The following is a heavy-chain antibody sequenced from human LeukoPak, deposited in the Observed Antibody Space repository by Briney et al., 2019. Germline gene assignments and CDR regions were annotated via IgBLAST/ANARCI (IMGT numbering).Heavy chain of an antibody. J-gene: IGHJ1*01. Sequence: ASVKVSCKASGYTFTSYYMHWVRQAPGQGLEWMGIINPSGGSASYAQKFQGRVTMTRDTSTSTVYMELSSLRSEDTAVYYCARAHRSGYFQHWGQGTLVTVSS. CDR1: GYTFTSYY. CDR3: ARAHRSGYFQH. D-gene: IGHD3-10*01. V-gene: IGHV1-46*01. CDR2: INPSGGSA.